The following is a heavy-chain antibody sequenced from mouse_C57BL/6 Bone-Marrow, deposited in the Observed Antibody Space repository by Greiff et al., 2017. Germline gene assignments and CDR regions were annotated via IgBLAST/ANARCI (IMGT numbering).Heavy chain of an antibody. Sequence: QVQLQQSGAELARPGASVKLSCKASGYTFTSYGISWVKQRTGQGLEWIGEIYPRSGNTYYNEKFKGKATLTADKSSSTAYMELRSLTSEDSAVYFCARNPLYYYGSSYYAMDYWGQGTSVTVSS. J-gene: IGHJ4*01. CDR1: GYTFTSYG. CDR3: ARNPLYYYGSSYYAMDY. CDR2: IYPRSGNT. V-gene: IGHV1-81*01. D-gene: IGHD1-1*01.